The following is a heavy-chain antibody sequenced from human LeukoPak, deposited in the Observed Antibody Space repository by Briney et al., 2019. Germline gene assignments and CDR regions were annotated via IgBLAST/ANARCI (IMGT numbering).Heavy chain of an antibody. CDR3: ARATIRGFYYYGMDV. V-gene: IGHV4-59*01. CDR2: IYYSGST. D-gene: IGHD5-12*01. Sequence: PSETLSLTCTVSGGSISSYYWSWIRQPPGKGLEWIGYIYYSGSTNYNPSLKSRVTISVDTSKNQFSLKLSSVTVADTAVYYCARATIRGFYYYGMDVWGQGTTVTVSS. J-gene: IGHJ6*02. CDR1: GGSISSYY.